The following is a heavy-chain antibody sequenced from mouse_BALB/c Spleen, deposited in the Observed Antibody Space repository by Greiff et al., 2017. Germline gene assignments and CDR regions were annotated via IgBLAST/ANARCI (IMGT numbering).Heavy chain of an antibody. CDR1: GFNIKDYY. CDR3: ASLYGYDDYFDY. D-gene: IGHD2-2*01. CDR2: IDPENGNT. Sequence: VQLQQSGAELVRPGALVKLSCKASGFNIKDYYMHWVKQRPEQGLEWIGWIDPENGNTIYGPKFQGKASITADTSSNTAYLQLSSLTSEDTAVYYCASLYGYDDYFDYWGQGTTLTVSS. V-gene: IGHV14-1*02. J-gene: IGHJ2*01.